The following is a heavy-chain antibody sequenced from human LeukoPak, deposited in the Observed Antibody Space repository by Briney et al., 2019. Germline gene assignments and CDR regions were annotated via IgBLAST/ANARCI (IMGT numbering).Heavy chain of an antibody. J-gene: IGHJ4*02. Sequence: GGSLRLSCAASVFTFSSYEMNWVRQAPGKGLQWVSYISSSGSTIYYADSVKGRFTISRDNAKNSLYLQMNSLRAEDTAVYYCARSNFLYYFDYWGQGTLVTVSS. CDR3: ARSNFLYYFDY. CDR1: VFTFSSYE. V-gene: IGHV3-48*03. D-gene: IGHD4/OR15-4a*01. CDR2: ISSSGSTI.